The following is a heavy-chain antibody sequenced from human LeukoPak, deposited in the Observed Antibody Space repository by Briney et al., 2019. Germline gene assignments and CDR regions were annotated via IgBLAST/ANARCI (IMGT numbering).Heavy chain of an antibody. D-gene: IGHD3-22*01. CDR1: GFTFSSYW. Sequence: GGSLRLSCAASGFTFSSYWMSWFRQIPGKGLEWLGNIKTDGSEKYYLDSVRGRFTISRDNAKNSLYLQMNSLRAEDTAVYYCASGYYSRRFDYWGQGTLVTVSS. CDR2: IKTDGSEK. V-gene: IGHV3-7*01. CDR3: ASGYYSRRFDY. J-gene: IGHJ4*02.